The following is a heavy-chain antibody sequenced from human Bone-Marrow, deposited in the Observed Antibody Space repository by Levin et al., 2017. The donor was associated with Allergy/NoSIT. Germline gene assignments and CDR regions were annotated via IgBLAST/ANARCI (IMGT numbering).Heavy chain of an antibody. D-gene: IGHD2-15*01. V-gene: IGHV3-11*01. CDR3: ASSYCSGGSCYKKLDY. Sequence: GGSLRLSCAASGFIFSDYYMSWIRQAPGKGLEGVSYISSSGSTISYADSVKGRFTISRDNAKNSLYLQMNSLRAEDTAVYYCASSYCSGGSCYKKLDYWGQGTLVTVSS. CDR2: ISSSGSTI. J-gene: IGHJ4*02. CDR1: GFIFSDYY.